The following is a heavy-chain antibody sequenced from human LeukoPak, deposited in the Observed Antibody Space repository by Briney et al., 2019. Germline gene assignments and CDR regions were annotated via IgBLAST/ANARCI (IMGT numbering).Heavy chain of an antibody. CDR1: GFTFSSYA. Sequence: GGSLRLSCAASGFTFSSYAMSWVRQAPGKGLEWVSAISGSGGSTYYADSVKGRFTISRDNSKNTLYLQMNSLRAEDTAVYYCAREYYGSGSYSQYNWFDPWGQGTLVTVSS. D-gene: IGHD3-10*01. CDR3: AREYYGSGSYSQYNWFDP. V-gene: IGHV3-23*01. J-gene: IGHJ5*02. CDR2: ISGSGGST.